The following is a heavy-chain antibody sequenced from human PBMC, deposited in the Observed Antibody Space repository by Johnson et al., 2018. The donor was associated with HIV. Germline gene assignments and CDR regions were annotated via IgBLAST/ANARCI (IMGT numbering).Heavy chain of an antibody. J-gene: IGHJ3*02. Sequence: QVQLVESGGGVVQPGGSLRLSCAGSGFTFSSYGMHWVRQAPGKGLEWVSRINGDGSGITYADSVKGRFTISRDNAKNSLYLQMNSPRVDDTAIYYCARVRAGRENAFDIWGQGTMVTVSS. CDR2: INGDGSGI. CDR1: GFTFSSYG. V-gene: IGHV3-NL1*01. CDR3: ARVRAGRENAFDI. D-gene: IGHD1-26*01.